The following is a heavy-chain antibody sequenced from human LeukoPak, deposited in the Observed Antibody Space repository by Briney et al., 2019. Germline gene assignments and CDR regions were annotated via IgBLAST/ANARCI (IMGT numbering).Heavy chain of an antibody. CDR3: ARAPPPFTMYYMDV. V-gene: IGHV3-23*01. CDR2: ISNSEVSSITESGDGT. D-gene: IGHD5-24*01. CDR1: GFTLENYA. J-gene: IGHJ6*03. Sequence: GGSLRLSCGASGFTLENYAINWVRQAPGKGLEWVSAISNSEVSSITESGDGTYHADSVRGRFTISRDSSKNTVSLQMNSLRAEDTAIYFCARAPPPFTMYYMDVWGKGTLVIVSS.